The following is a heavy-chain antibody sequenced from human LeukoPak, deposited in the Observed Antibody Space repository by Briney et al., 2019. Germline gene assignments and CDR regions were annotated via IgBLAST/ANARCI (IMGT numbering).Heavy chain of an antibody. D-gene: IGHD3-16*01. CDR3: ARDFLHLGG. V-gene: IGHV3-23*01. J-gene: IGHJ3*01. CDR1: GFTFSSYA. CDR2: ISGSGGST. Sequence: GGSLRLSCAASGFTFSSYAMSWVRQAPGKGLEWVSAISGSGGSTYYADSVKGRFTISRDNAKNSLYLQMNSLRAEDTAVYYCARDFLHLGGWGQGTMVTVSS.